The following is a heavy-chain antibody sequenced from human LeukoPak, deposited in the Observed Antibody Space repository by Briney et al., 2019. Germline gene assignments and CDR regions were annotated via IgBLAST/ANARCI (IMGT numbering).Heavy chain of an antibody. Sequence: PSETLSLTCTVSGGSISSYYWSWIRQPPGKGLEWIGYIYYSGSTNYNPSLKSRVTISVDTSKNQFSLKLSSVTAADTAVYYCARRTTTVPYYFDYWGQGTLVTVSS. CDR3: ARRTTTVPYYFDY. CDR1: GGSISSYY. CDR2: IYYSGST. D-gene: IGHD4-17*01. J-gene: IGHJ4*02. V-gene: IGHV4-59*01.